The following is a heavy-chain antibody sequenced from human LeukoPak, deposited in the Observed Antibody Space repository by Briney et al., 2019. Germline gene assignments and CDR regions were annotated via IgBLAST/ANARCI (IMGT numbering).Heavy chain of an antibody. D-gene: IGHD1-26*01. CDR2: IYYSGNT. CDR1: GGSISSSNYY. J-gene: IGHJ3*01. V-gene: IGHV4-39*01. CDR3: AHFKGGSFDF. Sequence: SETLSLTCTVSGGSISSSNYYWGGIRQPPGKGLEWIGSIYYSGNTYYNPSLKSRVTISVDTSKNQFSLELTSVTAADTAVYYCAHFKGGSFDFWGQGTMVTVSS.